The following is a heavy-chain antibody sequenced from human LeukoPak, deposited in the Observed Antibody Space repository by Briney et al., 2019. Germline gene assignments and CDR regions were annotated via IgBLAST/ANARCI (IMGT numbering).Heavy chain of an antibody. CDR1: GASISSSRYY. J-gene: IGHJ5*02. CDR2: IYSGGSI. CDR3: ARQPPGCTTSSCYFRWFDP. Sequence: TLSLTCAVSGASISSSRYYWGWTRQPPGKGLEWIGTIYSGGSIYYNPSLKTRVTISVDTSKNQFSLELSSVTAADTAVYYCARQPPGCTTSSCYFRWFDPWGQGTLVTVSS. V-gene: IGHV4-39*01. D-gene: IGHD2-2*01.